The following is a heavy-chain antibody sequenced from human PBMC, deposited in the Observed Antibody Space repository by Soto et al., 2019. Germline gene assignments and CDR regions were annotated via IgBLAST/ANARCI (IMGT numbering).Heavy chain of an antibody. CDR1: GGSFSGYY. D-gene: IGHD3-3*01. J-gene: IGHJ2*01. V-gene: IGHV4-34*01. CDR3: ARGLGVGTIFGVADRNWYFDL. Sequence: SETLSLTCAVYGGSFSGYYWSWIRQPPGKGLEWIGEINHSGSTNYNPSLKSRVTISVDTSKNQFSLKLSSVTAADTAVYYCARGLGVGTIFGVADRNWYFDLWGRGTLVTVSS. CDR2: INHSGST.